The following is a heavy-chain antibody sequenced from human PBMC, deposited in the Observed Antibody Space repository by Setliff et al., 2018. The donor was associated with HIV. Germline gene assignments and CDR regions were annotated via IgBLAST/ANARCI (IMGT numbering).Heavy chain of an antibody. Sequence: PSETLSLTCAVYGGSFSGFYWSWIRQAPGKGLEWIGEINHSGKTNYNPSLKSRITLSVDTSENQFALKLASVTAADTAGYYCARGFTIFGVGFSADPTGNWFDPWGQGTLVTVSS. J-gene: IGHJ5*02. CDR2: INHSGKT. CDR3: ARGFTIFGVGFSADPTGNWFDP. D-gene: IGHD3-3*01. V-gene: IGHV4-34*01. CDR1: GGSFSGFY.